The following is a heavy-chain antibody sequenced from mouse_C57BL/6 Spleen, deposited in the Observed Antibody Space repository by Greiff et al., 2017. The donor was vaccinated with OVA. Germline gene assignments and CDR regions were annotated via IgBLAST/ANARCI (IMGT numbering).Heavy chain of an antibody. D-gene: IGHD2-4*01. J-gene: IGHJ4*01. CDR2: IYPRSGTT. V-gene: IGHV1-81*01. CDR3: ARRGSYDYDVRMDY. CDR1: GYTFTSYG. Sequence: QVQLQQSGAELARPGASVKLSCKASGYTFTSYGISWVKQRTGQGLEWIGEIYPRSGTTYYNEKFKGKATLTADKSSSTTYMELRSLTSEDSAVYVSARRGSYDYDVRMDYWGQGTSVTVSS.